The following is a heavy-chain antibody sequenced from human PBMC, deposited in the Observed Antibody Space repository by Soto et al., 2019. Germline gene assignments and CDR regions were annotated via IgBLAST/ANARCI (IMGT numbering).Heavy chain of an antibody. V-gene: IGHV4-61*01. Sequence: SETLSLTCTVSGGSVSSGSYYWSWIRQPPGKGLEWIGYIYYSGSTNYNPSLKSRVTISVDTSKNQFSLKLSSVTAADTAVYYCARTLLAARPMGIDYWGQGTLVTVPS. CDR1: GGSVSSGSYY. CDR3: ARTLLAARPMGIDY. J-gene: IGHJ4*02. D-gene: IGHD6-6*01. CDR2: IYYSGST.